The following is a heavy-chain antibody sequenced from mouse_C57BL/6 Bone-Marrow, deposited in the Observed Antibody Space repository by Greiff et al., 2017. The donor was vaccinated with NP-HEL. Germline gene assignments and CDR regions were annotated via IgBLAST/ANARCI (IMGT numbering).Heavy chain of an antibody. CDR3: ERLLLRYFDV. V-gene: IGHV1-39*01. Sequence: EVLLQQSGPELVKPGASVKISCKASGYSFTDYNMNWVKQSNGKSLEWIGVISPNYGTTSYNQKFKGKAKLTVDQSTSTAYMKLHSLTSEDSAVYYCERLLLRYFDVWGTGTTVTVSS. J-gene: IGHJ1*03. CDR2: ISPNYGTT. D-gene: IGHD1-1*01. CDR1: GYSFTDYN.